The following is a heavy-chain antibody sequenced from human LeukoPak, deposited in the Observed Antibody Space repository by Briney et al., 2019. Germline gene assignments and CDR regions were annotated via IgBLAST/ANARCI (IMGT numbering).Heavy chain of an antibody. CDR2: INPNSGGT. CDR1: GYTFTGYY. Sequence: GASVKVSCKASGYTFTGYYMHWVRQAPGQGLEWMGWINPNSGGTNYAQKFQGRVTMTRDTSISTAYMELSRLRSDDTAVYYSARDGMVRAFGAFDIWGQGTMVTVSS. D-gene: IGHD3-10*01. CDR3: ARDGMVRAFGAFDI. V-gene: IGHV1-2*02. J-gene: IGHJ3*02.